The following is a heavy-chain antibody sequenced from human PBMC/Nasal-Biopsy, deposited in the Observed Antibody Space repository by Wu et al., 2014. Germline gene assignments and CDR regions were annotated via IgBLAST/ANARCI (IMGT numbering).Heavy chain of an antibody. D-gene: IGHD5-18*01. CDR2: IYYSGTT. J-gene: IGHJ5*02. CDR3: ARDTALVNAYDL. CDR1: GGSISSRSYY. Sequence: VSGGSISSRSYYWGWIRQAPGKGLEWVANIYYSGTTYYNPSLKSRVTISVDTSKNLLSLRLRSVTAADAALYYCARDTALVNAYDLWGQGNTGLRLL. V-gene: IGHV4-39*02.